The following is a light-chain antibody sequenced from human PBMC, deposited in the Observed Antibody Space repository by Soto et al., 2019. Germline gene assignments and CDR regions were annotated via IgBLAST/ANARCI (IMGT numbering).Light chain of an antibody. CDR2: KAS. J-gene: IGKJ1*01. CDR3: QQYNSYSPT. V-gene: IGKV1-5*03. Sequence: DIQMTQSPSTLSASVGDRVTITCRASQSISSWLAWYQQKPGKAPSVLIYKASGLDSAVPSRFSGSGSGTEFTLTDSSLQPGDAATYYCQQYNSYSPTCGQGTKVEVK. CDR1: QSISSW.